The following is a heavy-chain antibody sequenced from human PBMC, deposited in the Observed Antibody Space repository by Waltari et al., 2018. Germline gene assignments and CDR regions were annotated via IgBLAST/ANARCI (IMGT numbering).Heavy chain of an antibody. V-gene: IGHV7-4-1*02. D-gene: IGHD3-16*01. Sequence: QVQLVQSGSELRRPGASVKVSCKASGYSFSSYAINWLRQAPGQGLELMGWIVTSSGNPTYLQGFTGRFVFSLDTSVSTAYLQINSLIADDTGVYYCARGSAYYVRVWDYWGQGTLVTVSS. CDR3: ARGSAYYVRVWDY. J-gene: IGHJ4*02. CDR2: IVTSSGNP. CDR1: GYSFSSYA.